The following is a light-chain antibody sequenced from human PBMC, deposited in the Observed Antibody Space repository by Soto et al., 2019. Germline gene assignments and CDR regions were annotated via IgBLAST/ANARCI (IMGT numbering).Light chain of an antibody. V-gene: IGKV1-16*01. CDR1: QAIGHS. Sequence: DIQMTQSPSSLSASVGARVSITCRASQAIGHSLAWFQQKPGKAPKSLIYAAATLQRGVPSRFSGSGSGTQFTLTNSSLRPEDFATYYCQQHNTDTRTSGQGTKVEIK. J-gene: IGKJ1*01. CDR3: QQHNTDTRT. CDR2: AAA.